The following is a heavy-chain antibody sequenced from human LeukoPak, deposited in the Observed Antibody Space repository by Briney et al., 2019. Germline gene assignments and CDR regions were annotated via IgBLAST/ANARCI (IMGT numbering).Heavy chain of an antibody. Sequence: GPSLRPSCAASGFTFSSYAMRWVRQAPGKGLEWVTAISGSGGSTYYADSVKGRFTISRDNSKNTLYLQMNSLRAEDTAVYYCAKALYYYDSSGYHPNWFDPWGQGTLVTVSS. CDR2: ISGSGGST. CDR3: AKALYYYDSSGYHPNWFDP. J-gene: IGHJ5*02. CDR1: GFTFSSYA. V-gene: IGHV3-23*01. D-gene: IGHD3-22*01.